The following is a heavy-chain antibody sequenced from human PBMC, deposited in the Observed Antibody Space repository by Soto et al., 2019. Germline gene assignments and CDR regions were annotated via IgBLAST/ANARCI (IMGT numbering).Heavy chain of an antibody. V-gene: IGHV1-69*01. Sequence: QVQLVQSGAEVKKPGSSVKVSCKASGGTFSSYAISSVRQAPGQGLERMGGIIHIFGTANYAQKFQGRVTITANESTSTAYMALSSLGSGDTAVYYCTREGGVHYDCSGYLCYFGYWGQGTPVTVSP. CDR1: GGTFSSYA. CDR2: IIHIFGTA. D-gene: IGHD3-22*01. CDR3: TREGGVHYDCSGYLCYFGY. J-gene: IGHJ4*02.